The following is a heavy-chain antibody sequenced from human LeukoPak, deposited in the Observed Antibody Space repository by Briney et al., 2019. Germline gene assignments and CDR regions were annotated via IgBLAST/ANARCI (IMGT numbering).Heavy chain of an antibody. CDR3: ARRIAVAVPGAFDI. CDR2: MNPNSGNT. V-gene: IGHV1-8*01. D-gene: IGHD6-19*01. Sequence: ASAKVSCKASGYTFTSYDINWVRQATGQGLEWMGWMNPNSGNTGYAQKFQGRVTMTRNTSISTAYMELSSLRSEDTAVYYCARRIAVAVPGAFDIWGQGTMVTVSS. J-gene: IGHJ3*02. CDR1: GYTFTSYD.